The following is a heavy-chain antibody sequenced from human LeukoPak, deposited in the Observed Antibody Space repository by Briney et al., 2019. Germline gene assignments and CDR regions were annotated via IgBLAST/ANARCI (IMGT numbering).Heavy chain of an antibody. CDR1: GFTVNSNY. J-gene: IGHJ5*02. Sequence: GGSLRLSCGASGFTVNSNYMSWVRQAPGKGLEWVAFIYSGGSTYYADSVRGRFTISRYNSNNTLYLQMSSLRPEDTAVYYCARDLRSCSGSNCYEYKWFDPWGQGTLVTVSS. CDR2: IYSGGST. CDR3: ARDLRSCSGSNCYEYKWFDP. V-gene: IGHV3-53*04. D-gene: IGHD2-15*01.